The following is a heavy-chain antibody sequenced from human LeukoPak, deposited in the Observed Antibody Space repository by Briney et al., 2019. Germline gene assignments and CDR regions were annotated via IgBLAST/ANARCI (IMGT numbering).Heavy chain of an antibody. CDR1: GASITSESSY. J-gene: IGHJ4*02. D-gene: IGHD3-16*02. CDR3: ARAPSYRRYSYHS. V-gene: IGHV4-39*01. Sequence: SETLSLTCTVSGASITSESSYWGWVHQPPGKGFQWIGGLVYGGSAHYNPSLQSHVSISADTSNNQFSLKLASVTASDTGVYFCARAPSYRRYSYHSWGQGTLVTVPS. CDR2: LVYGGSA.